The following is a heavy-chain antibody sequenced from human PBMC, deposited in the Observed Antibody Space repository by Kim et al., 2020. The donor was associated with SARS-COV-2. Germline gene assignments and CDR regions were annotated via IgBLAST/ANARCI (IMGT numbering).Heavy chain of an antibody. CDR2: GST. D-gene: IGHD3-22*01. CDR3: ARGQWLPTD. Sequence: GSTYYTPSLKSRVTISVDTSKNQFSLKLSSVTAADTAVYYCARGQWLPTDWGQGTLVTVSS. V-gene: IGHV4-39*07. J-gene: IGHJ4*02.